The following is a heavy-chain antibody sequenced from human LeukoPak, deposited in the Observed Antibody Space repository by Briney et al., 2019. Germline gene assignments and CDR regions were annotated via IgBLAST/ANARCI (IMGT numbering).Heavy chain of an antibody. CDR3: ARGKGATTGSY. D-gene: IGHD1-14*01. V-gene: IGHV4-34*01. CDR2: INHSGST. J-gene: IGHJ4*02. CDR1: GGSFSGYY. Sequence: PSETLSLTCAVYGGSFSGYYWSWIRQPPGKGLEWIGEINHSGSTNYNPSLKSRVTISVDTSKNQFSLKLSSVTAADTAVYYCARGKGATTGSYWGQGTLVTVSS.